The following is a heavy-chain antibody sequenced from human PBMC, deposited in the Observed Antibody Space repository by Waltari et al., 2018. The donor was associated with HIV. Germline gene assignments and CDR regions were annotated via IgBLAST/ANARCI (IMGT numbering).Heavy chain of an antibody. J-gene: IGHJ3*01. D-gene: IGHD5-18*01. CDR1: GYTFTSHD. V-gene: IGHV1-8*01. Sequence: KASGYTFTSHDINWVRQATGQGLEWMGWMNPNSGNTGYAQMFQGRVTMTRNTSINTAYMELSSLKSEDTAVYYCARLLRGFSYGGAFDLWGQGTVVIVSS. CDR2: MNPNSGNT. CDR3: ARLLRGFSYGGAFDL.